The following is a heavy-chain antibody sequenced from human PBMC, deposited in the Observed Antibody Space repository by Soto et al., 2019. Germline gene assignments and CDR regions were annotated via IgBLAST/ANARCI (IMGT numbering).Heavy chain of an antibody. CDR2: ISYDGSNK. V-gene: IGHV3-30-3*01. D-gene: IGHD4-17*01. CDR1: GFTFSSYA. CDR3: ARGTYGDYMDAFDI. Sequence: SGGSLRLSCAASGFTFSSYAMHWVRQAPGKGLEWVAVISYDGSNKYYADSVKGRFTISRDNSKNTLYLQMNSLRAEDTAVYYCARGTYGDYMDAFDIWGQGTMVTVSS. J-gene: IGHJ3*02.